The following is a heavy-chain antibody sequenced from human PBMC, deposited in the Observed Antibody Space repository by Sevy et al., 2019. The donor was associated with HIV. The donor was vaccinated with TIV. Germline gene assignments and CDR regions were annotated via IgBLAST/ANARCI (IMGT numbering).Heavy chain of an antibody. CDR3: ARAKGSTARGMARYFDY. V-gene: IGHV4-4*02. Sequence: SETLSLTCAVSGGSISSRNWWSWVRQSPEKGLEWIGEINRRGSTTYNASLKSRVTISLHESQNQFSLNLTSVTAADTAVYYCARAKGSTARGMARYFDYWGQGTLVTVSS. CDR2: INRRGST. D-gene: IGHD2-2*01. CDR1: GGSISSRNW. J-gene: IGHJ4*02.